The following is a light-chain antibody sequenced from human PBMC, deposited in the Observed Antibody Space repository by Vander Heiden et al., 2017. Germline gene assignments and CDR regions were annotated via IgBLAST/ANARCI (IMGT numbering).Light chain of an antibody. CDR2: RAS. J-gene: IGKJ1*01. V-gene: IGKV1-5*03. Sequence: DIQMTQSPSTLSAFVGDRVTITCRASQSIGNWLAWYQQKPGKAPKLLIYRASSLESGVPSRFSGSGSGTDFTLTISSLQPDDFATYYCQQDNATPWTFGQGTKVEIK. CDR3: QQDNATPWT. CDR1: QSIGNW.